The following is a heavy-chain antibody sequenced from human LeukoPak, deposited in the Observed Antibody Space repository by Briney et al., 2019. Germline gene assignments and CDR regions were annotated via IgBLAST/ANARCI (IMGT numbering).Heavy chain of an antibody. Sequence: GGSLRLSCAASGFTFSSYEMNWVRQAPGKGLELVSYISSSGSTIYYADSVKGRFTISRDNAKNSLYLQMNSLRAEDTAVYYCARQLDRAAAGTLGYWGQGTLVTVSS. J-gene: IGHJ4*02. CDR1: GFTFSSYE. CDR3: ARQLDRAAAGTLGY. CDR2: ISSSGSTI. V-gene: IGHV3-48*03. D-gene: IGHD6-13*01.